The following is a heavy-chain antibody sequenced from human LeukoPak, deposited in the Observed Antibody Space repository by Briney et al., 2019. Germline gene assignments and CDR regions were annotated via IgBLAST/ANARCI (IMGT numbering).Heavy chain of an antibody. D-gene: IGHD6-13*01. CDR3: AKLKTAGS. V-gene: IGHV3-23*01. J-gene: IGHJ4*02. Sequence: GGSLRLSCEASGFTFNKFAMSWVRQAPGKGPEWVSAIGSSGATTFYADSVKGRCTISRDNSKNTLYLQMNSLRAEDTAVYYCAKLKTAGSWGQGTLVTVSS. CDR2: IGSSGATT. CDR1: GFTFNKFA.